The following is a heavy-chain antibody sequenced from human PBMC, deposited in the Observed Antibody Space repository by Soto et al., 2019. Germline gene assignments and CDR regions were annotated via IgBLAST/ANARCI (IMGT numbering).Heavy chain of an antibody. CDR1: GESLSGYY. Sequence: QVQIQQWGAGLLKPSETLSLTCAVYGESLSGYYGNWIRQSPGKGLEWIGEINYSGNTNYNPSLKSRVTISIDTSKYQFSLKLRSVTAADTAVYYCARTRNLDVWGQGTTVIVSS. V-gene: IGHV4-34*01. J-gene: IGHJ6*02. CDR2: INYSGNT. D-gene: IGHD1-1*01. CDR3: ARTRNLDV.